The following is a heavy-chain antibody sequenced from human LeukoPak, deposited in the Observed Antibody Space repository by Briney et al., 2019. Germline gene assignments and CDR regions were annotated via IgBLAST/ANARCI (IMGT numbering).Heavy chain of an antibody. CDR2: IRPDGSEK. CDR1: GFTFSSYW. D-gene: IGHD2-15*01. CDR3: ARDWGGYCSGGSCYPGY. Sequence: PGGSLRLSCAASGFTFSSYWMSWVRQAPGRGLEWVANIRPDGSEKYYVDSVRGRFTISRDNAKNSLYLQMNSLRAEDTAVYYCARDWGGYCSGGSCYPGYWGQGTLVTVSS. V-gene: IGHV3-7*01. J-gene: IGHJ4*02.